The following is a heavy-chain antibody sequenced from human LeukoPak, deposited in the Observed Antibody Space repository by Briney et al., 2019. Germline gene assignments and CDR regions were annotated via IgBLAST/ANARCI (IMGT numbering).Heavy chain of an antibody. CDR3: ATDPPYCSGGSCYYY. CDR1: GYTLTELS. D-gene: IGHD2-15*01. J-gene: IGHJ4*02. CDR2: FDPEDGET. V-gene: IGHV1-24*01. Sequence: ASVKVSCKVSGYTLTELSMHWVRQAPGKGLEWMGGFDPEDGETIYAQKFQGRVTMTEDTFTDTAYMELSSLRSEDTAVYYCATDPPYCSGGSCYYYWGQGTLVTVSS.